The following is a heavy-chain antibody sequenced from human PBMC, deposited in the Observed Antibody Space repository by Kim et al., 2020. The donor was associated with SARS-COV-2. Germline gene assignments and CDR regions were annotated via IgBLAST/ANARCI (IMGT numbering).Heavy chain of an antibody. V-gene: IGHV1-69*13. J-gene: IGHJ6*02. CDR3: ARGVGGEYYDFWSGYYYYGMDV. Sequence: SVKVSCKASGGTFSSYAISWVRQAPGQGLEWMGGIIPIFGTANYAQKFQGRVTITADESTSTAYMELSSLRSEDTAVYYCARGVGGEYYDFWSGYYYYGMDVWGQGTTVTVSS. CDR2: IIPIFGTA. CDR1: GGTFSSYA. D-gene: IGHD3-3*01.